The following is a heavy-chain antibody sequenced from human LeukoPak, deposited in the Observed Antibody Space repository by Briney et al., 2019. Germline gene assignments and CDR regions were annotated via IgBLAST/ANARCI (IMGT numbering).Heavy chain of an antibody. D-gene: IGHD3-3*01. CDR3: ARGPYYDFWSGYYVEYYYYGMDV. Sequence: GGSLRLSCAASGFTFSSYAMHWVRQAPGKGLEWVAVISYDGSNKYYADFVKGRFTISRDNSKNTLYLQMNSLRAEDTAVYYCARGPYYDFWSGYYVEYYYYGMDVWGQGTTVTVSS. J-gene: IGHJ6*02. CDR1: GFTFSSYA. CDR2: ISYDGSNK. V-gene: IGHV3-30-3*01.